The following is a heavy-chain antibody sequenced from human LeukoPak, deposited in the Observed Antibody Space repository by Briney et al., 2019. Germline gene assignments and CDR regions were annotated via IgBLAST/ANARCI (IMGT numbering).Heavy chain of an antibody. Sequence: PGGSLRLSCAASGFTFSNFWMHWVRQAPGKGLEWVANINQDGSEKYHVGSVKGRFTISRDNAKNSLYLQMNSLRAEDMAVYYCARAIGAYASYWGQGTLVTVSS. D-gene: IGHD3-10*01. J-gene: IGHJ4*02. V-gene: IGHV3-7*01. CDR2: INQDGSEK. CDR1: GFTFSNFW. CDR3: ARAIGAYASY.